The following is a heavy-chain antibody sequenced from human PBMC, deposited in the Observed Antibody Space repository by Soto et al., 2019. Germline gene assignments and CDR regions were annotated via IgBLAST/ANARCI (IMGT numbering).Heavy chain of an antibody. D-gene: IGHD3-3*01. J-gene: IGHJ4*02. CDR1: GFTFSSYW. V-gene: IGHV3-7*01. Sequence: GSLRLSCAASGFTFSSYWMIWVRQAPDKGLEWVANIKQDESEKYYVDSVKGRLTISRDNAKKSLFLQMNSLRAEDTAVYYCARGTLWNGYQFFDYWGLGILVTVSS. CDR3: ARGTLWNGYQFFDY. CDR2: IKQDESEK.